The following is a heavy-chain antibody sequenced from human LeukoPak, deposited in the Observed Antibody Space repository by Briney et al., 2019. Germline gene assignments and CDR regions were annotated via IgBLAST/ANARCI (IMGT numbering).Heavy chain of an antibody. Sequence: GGSLRLSCAASGFTFSSYAMSWVRQAPGKGLEWVSAISGSGGSTYYADSVKGRFTISRDNSKNPLYLQMNSLRAEDTAVYYCAKDRGSRYCSSTSCTYYYYYYGMDVWGQGTTVTVSS. V-gene: IGHV3-23*01. CDR2: ISGSGGST. J-gene: IGHJ6*02. CDR3: AKDRGSRYCSSTSCTYYYYYYGMDV. D-gene: IGHD2-2*01. CDR1: GFTFSSYA.